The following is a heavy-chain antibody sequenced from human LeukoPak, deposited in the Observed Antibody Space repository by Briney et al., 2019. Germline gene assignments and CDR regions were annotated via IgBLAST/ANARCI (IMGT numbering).Heavy chain of an antibody. Sequence: QAGGSLRLSCAASGFTFSSYAMSWVRQAPGKGLEWVSSISGGGGSTYYADSVKGRFTISRDNSKNTLYLQMNSLRAEDTAVYYCAKFGGYSSSWFDYWGQGTLVTVSS. CDR1: GFTFSSYA. D-gene: IGHD6-13*01. V-gene: IGHV3-23*01. CDR3: AKFGGYSSSWFDY. CDR2: ISGGGGST. J-gene: IGHJ4*02.